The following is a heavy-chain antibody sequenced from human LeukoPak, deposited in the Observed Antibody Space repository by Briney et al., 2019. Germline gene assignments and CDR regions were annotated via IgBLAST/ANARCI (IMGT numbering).Heavy chain of an antibody. CDR3: ARDARVQKWFGEVIMTTTYYFDD. CDR1: GGPISSYY. CDR2: IYYSGSA. Sequence: SETLSLTCNVSGGPISSYYWSWIRQPPGKGLEWIGSIYYSGSAYYNPSLKSRVTISVDTSKNQFSLKLTSVTAADTAVYYCARDARVQKWFGEVIMTTTYYFDDWGQGTLVTVSS. J-gene: IGHJ4*02. D-gene: IGHD3-10*01. V-gene: IGHV4-39*07.